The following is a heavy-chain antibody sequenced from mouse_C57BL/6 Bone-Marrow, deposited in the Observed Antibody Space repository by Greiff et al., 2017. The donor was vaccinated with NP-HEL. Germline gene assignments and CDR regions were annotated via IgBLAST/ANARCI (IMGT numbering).Heavy chain of an antibody. CDR3: ARDRIYYYGSTWFAY. CDR1: GFTFSSYA. J-gene: IGHJ3*01. CDR2: ISDGGSYT. D-gene: IGHD1-1*01. V-gene: IGHV5-4*01. Sequence: EVQGVESGGGLVKPGGSLKLSCAASGFTFSSYAMSWVRQTPEKRLEWVATISDGGSYTYYPDNVKGRFTISRDNAKNNLYLQMSHLKSEDTAMYYCARDRIYYYGSTWFAYWGQGTLVTVSA.